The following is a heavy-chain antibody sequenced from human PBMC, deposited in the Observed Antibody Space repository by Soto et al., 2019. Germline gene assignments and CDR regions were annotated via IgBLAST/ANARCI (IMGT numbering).Heavy chain of an antibody. J-gene: IGHJ5*02. CDR3: GTVTCCNWFDP. CDR1: GGSISSGDYY. D-gene: IGHD4-17*01. Sequence: QVQLQESGPGLVKPSQTLSLTCTVSGGSISSGDYYWSWIRQPPGKGLEWIGYIYYSGSTYYNPSLKSRVTISVVPSKNQFSLKLSSVTAADTAVYYCGTVTCCNWFDPWGQGTLVTVSS. CDR2: IYYSGST. V-gene: IGHV4-30-4*01.